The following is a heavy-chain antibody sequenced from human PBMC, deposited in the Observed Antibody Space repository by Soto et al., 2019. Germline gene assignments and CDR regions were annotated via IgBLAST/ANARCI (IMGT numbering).Heavy chain of an antibody. CDR1: GFTFSSYS. J-gene: IGHJ4*02. D-gene: IGHD3-3*01. Sequence: GGSLRLSCAASGFTFSSYSMNWVRQAPGKGLEWVSSISSSSSYIYYADSVKGRFTISRDNAKNSLYLQMNSLRSDDTAVYYCARATIFGVVIEPVDYWGQGTLVTVSS. CDR2: ISSSSSYI. CDR3: ARATIFGVVIEPVDY. V-gene: IGHV3-21*04.